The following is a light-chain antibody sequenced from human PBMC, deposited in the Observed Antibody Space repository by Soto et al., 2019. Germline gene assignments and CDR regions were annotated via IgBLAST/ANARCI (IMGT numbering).Light chain of an antibody. CDR1: TGAVTSGHY. CDR2: DIS. Sequence: QAVVTQEPSLTVSPGGTVTLTCGSSTGAVTSGHYPYWYQQKPGQAPRTLIYDISNKHSWTPARFSGSLLGGKAALTLSGAPHDEEAEYCCLLSYSVAYVVFGGGTKLTVL. CDR3: LLSYSVAYVV. V-gene: IGLV7-46*01. J-gene: IGLJ2*01.